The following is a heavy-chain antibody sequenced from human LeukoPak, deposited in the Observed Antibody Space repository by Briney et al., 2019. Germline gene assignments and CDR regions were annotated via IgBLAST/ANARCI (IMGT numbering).Heavy chain of an antibody. J-gene: IGHJ6*03. CDR2: IYHSGST. CDR1: GYTISSRYY. Sequence: SETLSLTCTVSGYTISSRYYWGWIRQPPGKGLELIRSIYHSGSTYYTPSLKSRVTISVDTSKNQLSLKLSSVTAADTAVYYCARVGSSSPIYYYYYMDVWGKGTTVTVSS. CDR3: ARVGSSSPIYYYYYMDV. V-gene: IGHV4-38-2*02. D-gene: IGHD6-6*01.